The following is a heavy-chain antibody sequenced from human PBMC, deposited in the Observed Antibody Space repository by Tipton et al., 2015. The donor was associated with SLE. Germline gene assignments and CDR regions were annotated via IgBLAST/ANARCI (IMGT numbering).Heavy chain of an antibody. Sequence: SLRLSCAASGFSITSYWMHWARQAPGKGPVWVSRISGDGKNIDYVDSVRGRFTISRDNAKNSLYLQMNSLRVEDTAVYYCARGGSRHYSDWGQGTLVTVSS. CDR3: ARGGSRHYSD. D-gene: IGHD2-15*01. CDR2: ISGDGKNI. CDR1: GFSITSYW. V-gene: IGHV3-74*01. J-gene: IGHJ4*02.